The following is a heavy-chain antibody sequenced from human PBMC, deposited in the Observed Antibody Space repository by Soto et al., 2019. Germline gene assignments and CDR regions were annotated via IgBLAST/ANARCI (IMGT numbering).Heavy chain of an antibody. Sequence: QVQLVQSGAEVKKPGSSVKVSCKASGDTFSSHAISWVRQAPGQGLEWMGGIIPIYGTTNYAEKFQDRVTITADTSTSTAYMELSSLRSDDTAVYYCARDLGGCSAGSCRYNWFDPWGQGTLVTVSS. J-gene: IGHJ5*02. D-gene: IGHD2-15*01. CDR2: IIPIYGTT. CDR3: ARDLGGCSAGSCRYNWFDP. V-gene: IGHV1-69*06. CDR1: GDTFSSHA.